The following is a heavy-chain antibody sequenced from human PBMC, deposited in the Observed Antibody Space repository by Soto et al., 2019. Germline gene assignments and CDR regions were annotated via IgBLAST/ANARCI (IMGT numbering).Heavy chain of an antibody. Sequence: SETRSLTCTVSGGSISSSSYYWGWIRQPPGKGLAWTGSIYYSGSTYYNPSLKSRVTISVDTSKNQFSLKLSSVTAADTAVYYCARHAVSSWHNWFDPWGQGTLVTVS. V-gene: IGHV4-39*01. CDR2: IYYSGST. D-gene: IGHD6-13*01. J-gene: IGHJ5*02. CDR3: ARHAVSSWHNWFDP. CDR1: GGSISSSSYY.